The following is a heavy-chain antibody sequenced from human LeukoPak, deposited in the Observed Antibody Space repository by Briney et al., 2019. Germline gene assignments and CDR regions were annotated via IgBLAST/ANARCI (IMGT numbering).Heavy chain of an antibody. J-gene: IGHJ4*02. V-gene: IGHV3-7*01. D-gene: IGHD3-3*01. CDR1: GFTFSNYW. CDR2: IDQDGSEK. CDR3: ARWRGAQSEFEY. Sequence: GGSLRLSCAASGFTFSNYWMAWVRQAPGKGLEWVANIDQDGSEKESVDSVKGRFTISRDNAKNSLYPQMSNLRAEDTAVYYCARWRGAQSEFEYWGQGTLVTVSS.